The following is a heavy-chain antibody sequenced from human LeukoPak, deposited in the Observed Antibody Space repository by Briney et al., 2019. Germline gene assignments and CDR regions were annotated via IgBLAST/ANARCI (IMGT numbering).Heavy chain of an antibody. D-gene: IGHD3-3*01. CDR2: ISGSGGST. CDR1: GFTFSSYA. Sequence: GGSLRLSCAASGFTFSSYAMSWVRQAPGKGLEWVSAISGSGGSTYYADSVKGRFTISRDNSKNTLYLQMNSLRAEDTAVYYCAKGGYYDFWSGYYHPHDYWGQGTLVTVSS. CDR3: AKGGYYDFWSGYYHPHDY. J-gene: IGHJ4*02. V-gene: IGHV3-23*01.